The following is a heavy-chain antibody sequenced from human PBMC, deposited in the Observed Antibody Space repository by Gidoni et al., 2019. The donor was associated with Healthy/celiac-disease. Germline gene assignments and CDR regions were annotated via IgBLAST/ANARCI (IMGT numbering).Heavy chain of an antibody. CDR2: ISGSGGST. CDR1: SYA. V-gene: IGHV3-23*01. D-gene: IGHD1-1*01. J-gene: IGHJ4*02. Sequence: SYAMSWVRQAPGKGLEWVSAISGSGGSTYYADSVKGRFTISRDNSKPTLYLQMHSLRAEDTAVYYCAKGTGPSRWVVDYWGQGTLVTVSS. CDR3: AKGTGPSRWVVDY.